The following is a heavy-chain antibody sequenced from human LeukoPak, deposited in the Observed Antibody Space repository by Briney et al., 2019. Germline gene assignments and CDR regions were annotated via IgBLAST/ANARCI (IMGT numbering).Heavy chain of an antibody. CDR2: IDPNTGDS. CDR3: ARDSPRRYCSGGSCYPFDY. CDR1: EYTFTGYY. D-gene: IGHD2-15*01. Sequence: ASVKVSCKASEYTFTGYYIHWVRQAPGQGLEWMGWIDPNTGDSNYVQKFQGRVTMTRDTSISTAYMELRSLRSDDTAVYYCARDSPRRYCSGGSCYPFDYWGQGTLVTVSS. V-gene: IGHV1-2*02. J-gene: IGHJ4*02.